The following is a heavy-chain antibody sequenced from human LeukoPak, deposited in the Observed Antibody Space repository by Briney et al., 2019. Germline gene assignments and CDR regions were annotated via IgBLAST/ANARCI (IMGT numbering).Heavy chain of an antibody. Sequence: SETLSLTCIVSGGSIRSDYWSWIRQPPGKGLEWIGYIYYSGSTNYNPSLKSRVTISVDTSKNQFSLKLTSVTAADTAVYFCARERAAMDSWGQGTLVTVSS. CDR2: IYYSGST. CDR3: ARERAAMDS. V-gene: IGHV4-59*01. J-gene: IGHJ5*02. D-gene: IGHD5-18*01. CDR1: GGSIRSDY.